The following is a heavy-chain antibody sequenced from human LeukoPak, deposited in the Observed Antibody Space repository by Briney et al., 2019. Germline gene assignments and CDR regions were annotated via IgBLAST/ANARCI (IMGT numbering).Heavy chain of an antibody. D-gene: IGHD3-10*01. CDR3: AKGTDGAGSYRPFDY. CDR2: INSGGGTT. V-gene: IGHV3-23*01. CDR1: GFTLSSST. J-gene: IGHJ4*02. Sequence: GGSLRLSCAASGFTLSSSTMSWLRQAPGKGLECVSAINSGGGTTSAESVKGRFTISRDDSKNTLYLQMNSLRAEDTAVYYCAKGTDGAGSYRPFDYWGQGTLVTVSS.